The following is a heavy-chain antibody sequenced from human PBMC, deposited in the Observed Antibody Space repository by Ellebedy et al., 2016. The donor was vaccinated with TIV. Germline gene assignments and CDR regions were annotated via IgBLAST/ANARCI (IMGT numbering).Heavy chain of an antibody. CDR2: MDAGGNT. V-gene: IGHV3-66*01. D-gene: IGHD1-1*01. Sequence: PGGSLRLSCAASGFTVSGDYMSWVRQAPGKGLEWVSFMDAGGNTHYPDPVKGRFTVSRDNSKNTLYLQMNSLRAEDTSVYYCATFGFEWNDDHWGQGTLVTVSS. J-gene: IGHJ5*02. CDR1: GFTVSGDY. CDR3: ATFGFEWNDDH.